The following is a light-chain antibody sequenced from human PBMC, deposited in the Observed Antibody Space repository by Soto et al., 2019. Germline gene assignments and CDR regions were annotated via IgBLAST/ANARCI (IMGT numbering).Light chain of an antibody. CDR2: EVS. CDR3: SSYTSSSTRV. Sequence: QSALTQPASVSGSPGQSITISCTGTSSDVGGYNYVSWYQHHPGKAPKLMIYEVSNRPSGISNRFSGSKSGNTASLTISGLQAEEEADYYCSSYTSSSTRVFAGGTRLTVL. J-gene: IGLJ3*02. CDR1: SSDVGGYNY. V-gene: IGLV2-14*01.